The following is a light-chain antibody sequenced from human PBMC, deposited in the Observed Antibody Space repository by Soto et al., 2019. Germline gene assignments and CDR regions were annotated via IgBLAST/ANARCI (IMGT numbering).Light chain of an antibody. CDR2: AAS. Sequence: QMTQSPSSLSASVGDRVTITCRASQSISNYLNWYQQKPGKAPELLIYAASSLQSGVPSRFSGSGFGTDFSLTITSLQPEDFATYYCQQRYTTPLYTFGQGTKLEIK. CDR1: QSISNY. CDR3: QQRYTTPLYT. J-gene: IGKJ2*01. V-gene: IGKV1-39*01.